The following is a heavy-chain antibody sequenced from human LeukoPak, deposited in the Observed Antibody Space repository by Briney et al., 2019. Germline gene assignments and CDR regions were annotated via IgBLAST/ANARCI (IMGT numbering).Heavy chain of an antibody. D-gene: IGHD3-10*01. Sequence: PGGSLRLSCAVSGFIFSDHYMDWVRQAPGKGLEWVGRNRNKADSYTTEYAASVKGRFTISRDDSKNSLYLQMNSLKTEDAAVYYWATGGSGTMDVWGQGTTVTVSS. CDR1: GFIFSDHY. CDR2: NRNKADSYTT. J-gene: IGHJ6*02. V-gene: IGHV3-72*01. CDR3: ATGGSGTMDV.